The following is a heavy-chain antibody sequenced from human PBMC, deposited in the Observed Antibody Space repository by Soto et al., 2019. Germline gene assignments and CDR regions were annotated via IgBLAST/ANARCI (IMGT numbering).Heavy chain of an antibody. CDR1: GGTFSSYA. D-gene: IGHD1-26*01. Sequence: QVQLVQSGAEVKKPGSSVKVSCKASGGTFSSYAISWVRQAPGQGLEWMGGIIPIFGTADYAQKFQGRVTITADESTSTAYMELSSLRSEDTAVYYCASHSGSSPEGRYYYGMDVWGQGSRVTVS. V-gene: IGHV1-69*12. CDR2: IIPIFGTA. CDR3: ASHSGSSPEGRYYYGMDV. J-gene: IGHJ6*02.